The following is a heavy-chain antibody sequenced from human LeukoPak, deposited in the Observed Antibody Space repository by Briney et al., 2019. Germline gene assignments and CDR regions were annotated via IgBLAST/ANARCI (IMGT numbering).Heavy chain of an antibody. D-gene: IGHD6-19*01. Sequence: SETLSLTCTVSGGSISSYYWSWVRQPAGKGLEWIGRIYASGNTNYNPSLKSRVTISIDTSKNQFSLKLNSVTAADTAVYYCAAESERWLLRSWGQGTLVTVSS. J-gene: IGHJ4*02. V-gene: IGHV4-4*07. CDR2: IYASGNT. CDR3: AAESERWLLRS. CDR1: GGSISSYY.